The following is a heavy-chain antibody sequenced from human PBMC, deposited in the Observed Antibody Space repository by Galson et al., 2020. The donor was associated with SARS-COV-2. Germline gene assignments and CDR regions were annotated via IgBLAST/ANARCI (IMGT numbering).Heavy chain of an antibody. CDR1: FSSYA. D-gene: IGHD2-15*01. Sequence: FSSYAMSWVRQAPGKGLEWVSAISGSGGSTYYADSVKGRFTISRDNSKNTLYLQMNSLRAEDTAVYYCAKDDIVVVVAAEDNYWGQGTLVTVSS. CDR3: AKDDIVVVVAAEDNY. J-gene: IGHJ4*02. CDR2: ISGSGGST. V-gene: IGHV3-23*01.